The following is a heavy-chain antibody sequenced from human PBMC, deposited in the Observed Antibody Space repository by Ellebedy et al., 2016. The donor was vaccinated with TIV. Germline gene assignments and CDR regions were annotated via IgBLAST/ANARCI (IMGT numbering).Heavy chain of an antibody. D-gene: IGHD4-17*01. CDR2: IYQDGNEK. CDR1: GFSFRSYW. CDR3: ATDGSYGDYRSPAHAFEI. V-gene: IGHV3-7*01. J-gene: IGHJ3*02. Sequence: GESLKISCAASGFSFRSYWMSWVRQAPGKGLEWVANIYQDGNEKNYVDSVKGRFTISRDNAKNSLYLQMNSLRAEDTSVYYCATDGSYGDYRSPAHAFEIWGQGTMLIVSS.